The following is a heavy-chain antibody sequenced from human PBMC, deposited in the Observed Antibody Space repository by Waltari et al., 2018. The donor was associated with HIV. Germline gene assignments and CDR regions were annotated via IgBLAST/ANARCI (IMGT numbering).Heavy chain of an antibody. V-gene: IGHV4-59*01. D-gene: IGHD3-22*01. CDR1: GGSISSYY. CDR2: IYYSGST. J-gene: IGHJ2*01. CDR3: ARALYYFDSSGYYRPSGYFDL. Sequence: QVQLQESGPGLVKASETLSLTCTVSGGSISSYYWSWIRQPPVKGLEWFGYIYYSGSTDHNPSLKSRVTISVDTSKNQFSLKLSSVTAADTAVYYCARALYYFDSSGYYRPSGYFDLWGRGTLVTVSS.